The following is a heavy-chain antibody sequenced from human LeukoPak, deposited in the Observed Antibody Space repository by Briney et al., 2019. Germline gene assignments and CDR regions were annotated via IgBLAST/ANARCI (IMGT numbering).Heavy chain of an antibody. Sequence: GGSLRLSCAASGFTFSSYSMNWVRQAPGKGLEWVSSISSSSSYIYYADSVKGRFTIPRDNAKNSLYLQMNSLRAEDTAVYYCASAREWGLLRTWGQGTLVTVSS. V-gene: IGHV3-21*01. J-gene: IGHJ5*02. CDR2: ISSSSSYI. CDR3: ASAREWGLLRT. CDR1: GFTFSSYS. D-gene: IGHD3-22*01.